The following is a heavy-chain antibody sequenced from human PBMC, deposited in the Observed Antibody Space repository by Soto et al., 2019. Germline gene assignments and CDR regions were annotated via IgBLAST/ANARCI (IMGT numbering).Heavy chain of an antibody. CDR2: IIPIFGTA. J-gene: IGHJ6*02. CDR3: SVTHAAASTYYYYYGIDV. Sequence: QVQLVQSGAEVKKPGSSVKVSCKASGGTFSSYAISWVRQAPGQGLEWMGGIIPIFGTANYAQKFQGRVTITADESTSTAYMELSSLRSEDTAVYYCSVTHAAASTYYYYYGIDVWGQGTTVTVSS. D-gene: IGHD5-18*01. V-gene: IGHV1-69*01. CDR1: GGTFSSYA.